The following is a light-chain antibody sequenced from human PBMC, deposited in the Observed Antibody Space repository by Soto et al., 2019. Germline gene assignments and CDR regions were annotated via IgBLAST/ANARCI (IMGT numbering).Light chain of an antibody. CDR1: KTISRW. Sequence: DIPLTQSPSTLAGSVGDRVTITCRASKTISRWLAWYQQKPGKAPNLLIYMASTLKSGVPSRFSGSGSGTEFTLTISSLQPDDFATYYCQHYNSYSEAFGQGTKVDIK. CDR3: QHYNSYSEA. J-gene: IGKJ1*01. V-gene: IGKV1-5*03. CDR2: MAS.